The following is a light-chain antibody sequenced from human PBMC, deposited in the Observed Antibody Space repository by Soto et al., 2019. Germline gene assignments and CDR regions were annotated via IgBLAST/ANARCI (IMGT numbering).Light chain of an antibody. CDR3: QQYGTSPRT. Sequence: VMTQAPATLSVSPVERATLSCRASQSVSSSYLAWYQQKPGQAPRLLIYGASSRATGIPDRFRGSGSGTDFTLTISRLEPEDFAVYYCQQYGTSPRTLGQGTKVDI. J-gene: IGKJ1*01. V-gene: IGKV3-20*01. CDR2: GAS. CDR1: QSVSSSY.